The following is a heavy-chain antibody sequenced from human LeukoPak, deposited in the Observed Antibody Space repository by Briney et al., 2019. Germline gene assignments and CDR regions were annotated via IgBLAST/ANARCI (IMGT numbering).Heavy chain of an antibody. J-gene: IGHJ4*02. CDR1: GGTFSSYA. Sequence: SVKVSCKASGGTFSSYAISWVRQAPGQGLEWMGRIIPILGIANYAQKLQGRVTITADKSTSTAYMELSSLRSEDTAVYYCARGAEDIVVVVAATPDYFDYWGQGTLVTVSS. D-gene: IGHD2-15*01. CDR2: IIPILGIA. V-gene: IGHV1-69*04. CDR3: ARGAEDIVVVVAATPDYFDY.